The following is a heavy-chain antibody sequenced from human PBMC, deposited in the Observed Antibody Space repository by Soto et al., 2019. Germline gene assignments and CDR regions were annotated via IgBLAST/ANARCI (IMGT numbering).Heavy chain of an antibody. V-gene: IGHV1-18*01. D-gene: IGHD6-6*01. CDR3: ARATDSSSSRYYYYYYGMDV. Sequence: ASVKVSCKASGYTFTSCGISWVRQAPGQGLEWMGWISAYNGNTNYAQKFQGRVTITADESTSTAYMELSSLRSEDTAVYYCARATDSSSSRYYYYYYGMDVWGQGTTVTVSS. CDR2: ISAYNGNT. J-gene: IGHJ6*02. CDR1: GYTFTSCG.